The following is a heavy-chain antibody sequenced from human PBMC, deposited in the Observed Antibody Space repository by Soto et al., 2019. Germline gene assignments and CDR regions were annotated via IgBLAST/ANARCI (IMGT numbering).Heavy chain of an antibody. CDR1: GFTFSDYV. CDR2: IWYDGSNK. CDR3: ARAYNDYPRADYYYGMDV. D-gene: IGHD1-20*01. V-gene: IGHV3-33*01. Sequence: QVQLVESGGGVVQPGRSLRLSCAASGFTFSDYVMHWVRQAPGTELEWVAVIWYDGSNKFYADSVKGRFTISRDNSKNTLYLQMSSLRAEDTAVYYCARAYNDYPRADYYYGMDVWGQGTTVTVSS. J-gene: IGHJ6*02.